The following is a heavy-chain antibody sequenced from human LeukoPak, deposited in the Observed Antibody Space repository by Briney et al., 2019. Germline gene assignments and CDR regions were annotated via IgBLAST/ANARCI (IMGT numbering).Heavy chain of an antibody. CDR1: GGSFSSYF. CDR3: ARDPTRGNWHLDL. D-gene: IGHD1-26*01. V-gene: IGHV4-59*01. CDR2: ISYSGTT. Sequence: PSETLSLTCTVSGGSFSSYFWIWIRQPPGKGLEWIGYISYSGTTDYNPSLKNRVTISVDTSKSQFSLKLSSVTAADTAVYYCARDPTRGNWHLDLWGRGTLVTVSS. J-gene: IGHJ2*01.